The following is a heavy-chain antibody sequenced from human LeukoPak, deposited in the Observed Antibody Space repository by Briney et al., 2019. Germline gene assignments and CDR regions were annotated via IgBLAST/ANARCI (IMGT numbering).Heavy chain of an antibody. CDR2: IYHSGST. D-gene: IGHD3-3*01. V-gene: IGHV4-38-2*02. CDR1: GYSISSGYY. J-gene: IGHJ4*02. CDR3: ASLALPGRSGCYLNYFDY. Sequence: SETLSLTCTVSGYSISSGYYWGWIRQPPGKGLEWIGSIYHSGSTYYNPSLKSRVTISVDTSKNQFSLKLSSVTAADTAVYYCASLALPGRSGCYLNYFDYWGQGTLVTVSS.